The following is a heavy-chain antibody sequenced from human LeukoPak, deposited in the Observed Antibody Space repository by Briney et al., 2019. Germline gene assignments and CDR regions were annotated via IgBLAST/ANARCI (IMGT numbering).Heavy chain of an antibody. Sequence: GGSLRLSCAASGFTFSSYGMHWVRQAPGKGLEWVSYISSSSSTIYYADSVKGRFTISRDNAKNSLYLQMNSLRAEDTAVYYCAREVKVAARPFDYWGQGTLVTVSS. D-gene: IGHD6-6*01. CDR3: AREVKVAARPFDY. V-gene: IGHV3-48*01. CDR2: ISSSSSTI. CDR1: GFTFSSYG. J-gene: IGHJ4*02.